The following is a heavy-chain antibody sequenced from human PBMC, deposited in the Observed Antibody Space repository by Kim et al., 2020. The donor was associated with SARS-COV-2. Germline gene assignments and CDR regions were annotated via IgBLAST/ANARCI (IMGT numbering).Heavy chain of an antibody. CDR1: GFTFSSYG. CDR2: ISYDGSNK. D-gene: IGHD2-21*01. Sequence: GGSLRLSCAASGFTFSSYGMHWVRQAPGKGLEWVAVISYDGSNKYYADSVKGRFTISRDNSKNTLYLQMNSLRAEDTAVYYCAKDSVVVIPGGALKNWGQGTLVTVSS. V-gene: IGHV3-30*18. CDR3: AKDSVVVIPGGALKN. J-gene: IGHJ1*01.